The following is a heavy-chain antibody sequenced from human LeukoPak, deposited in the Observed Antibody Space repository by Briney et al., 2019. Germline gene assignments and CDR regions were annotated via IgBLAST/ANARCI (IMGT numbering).Heavy chain of an antibody. CDR3: ARFGGPHAFDI. J-gene: IGHJ3*02. CDR1: GGSFSGYY. D-gene: IGHD3-3*01. V-gene: IGHV4-59*01. CDR2: INYSGST. Sequence: SETLSLTCAVYGGSFSGYYWSWIRQPPGKGLEWIAYINYSGSTNYNPSLKSRVTISVDTSKNHFSLTLSSVTAADTAVYYCARFGGPHAFDIWGQGTMVTVSS.